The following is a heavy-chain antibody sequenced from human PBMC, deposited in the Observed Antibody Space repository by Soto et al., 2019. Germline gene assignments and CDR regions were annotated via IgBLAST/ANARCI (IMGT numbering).Heavy chain of an antibody. CDR1: GGSIGENY. D-gene: IGHD2-21*01. Sequence: QVQLQESGPGLVKPSETLSLTCTVSGGSIGENYWSWIRQPAGKGLEWIGRIFASGTTNYNPSLKSRVTFSIDMSKKYFSLKLTSVTAADTAVYYCARESRWGSFDYWGQGDLVTVSP. CDR2: IFASGTT. CDR3: ARESRWGSFDY. J-gene: IGHJ4*02. V-gene: IGHV4-4*07.